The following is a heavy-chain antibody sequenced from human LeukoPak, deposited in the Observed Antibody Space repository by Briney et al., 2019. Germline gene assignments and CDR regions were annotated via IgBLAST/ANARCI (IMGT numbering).Heavy chain of an antibody. Sequence: GGSLRLSCAASGFTFSTYAMSWVRQAPGRGLEWVSGISGGGGNTYFAGSVRGRFTVSRDNSKNTLFLQMNSLRAEDTAVYYCAKDIDYDILTGYLDYWGQGTLVTVSS. D-gene: IGHD3-9*01. V-gene: IGHV3-23*01. J-gene: IGHJ4*02. CDR2: ISGGGGNT. CDR3: AKDIDYDILTGYLDY. CDR1: GFTFSTYA.